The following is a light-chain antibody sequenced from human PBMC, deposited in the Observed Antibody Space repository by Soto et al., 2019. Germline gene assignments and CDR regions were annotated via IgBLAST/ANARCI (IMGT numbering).Light chain of an antibody. CDR3: MQGTHWPIT. Sequence: DVVMTQSPLSLPVTLGHPASISCRSNQSLVHSDGIAYFSWFQQRPGRSPRRLIYKVSNRDSGVPARFSSSGSGTDFALKISRVEAEDVGVYYCMQGTHWPITFGQGTRLEIK. V-gene: IGKV2-30*02. CDR2: KVS. J-gene: IGKJ5*01. CDR1: QSLVHSDGIAY.